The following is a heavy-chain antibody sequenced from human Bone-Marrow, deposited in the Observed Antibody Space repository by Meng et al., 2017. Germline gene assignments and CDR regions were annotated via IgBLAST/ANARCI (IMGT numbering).Heavy chain of an antibody. V-gene: IGHV3-30*04. CDR3: ARGSDPYDYVWGSYRYKYYFDY. D-gene: IGHD3-16*02. CDR2: ISYDGSNK. CDR1: GFTFSSYA. J-gene: IGHJ4*02. Sequence: GGSLRLSCAASGFTFSSYAMHWVRQAPGKGLEWVAVISYDGSNKYYADSVKGRFTISRDNSKNTLYLQMNSLRAEDTAVYYCARGSDPYDYVWGSYRYKYYFDYWGQGTLVTVSS.